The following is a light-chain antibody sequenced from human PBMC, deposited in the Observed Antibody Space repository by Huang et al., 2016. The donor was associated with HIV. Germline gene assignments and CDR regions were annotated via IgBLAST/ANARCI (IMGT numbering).Light chain of an antibody. CDR3: QQRKYWPPIT. Sequence: ETVWTQSPATLSLSPGESATLSCRASQSVNSYLAWYQQKPGQTPRILMYDAANRATGIPSRFSGSGSGTDFTLTISSLEPEDFAVYYCQQRKYWPPITFGQGTRLEIK. CDR2: DAA. V-gene: IGKV3-11*01. CDR1: QSVNSY. J-gene: IGKJ5*01.